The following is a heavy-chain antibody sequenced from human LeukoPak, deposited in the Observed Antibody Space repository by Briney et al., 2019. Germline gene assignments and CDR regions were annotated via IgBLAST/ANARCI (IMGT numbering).Heavy chain of an antibody. CDR1: GFAFSDYW. D-gene: IGHD6-6*01. J-gene: IGHJ4*02. CDR3: ARDSSHYLGSSDY. V-gene: IGHV3-23*01. Sequence: GGSLRLSCAASGFAFSDYWMSWVRQAPGKGLEWVSVISETGDVTHYADSMKGRFTISRDNIKNTLNLQMNSLRAEDTAIYYCARDSSHYLGSSDYWGQGTLVTVSS. CDR2: ISETGDVT.